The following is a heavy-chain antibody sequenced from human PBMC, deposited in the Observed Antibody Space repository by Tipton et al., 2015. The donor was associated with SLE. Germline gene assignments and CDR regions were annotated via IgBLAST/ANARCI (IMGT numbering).Heavy chain of an antibody. D-gene: IGHD3-10*01. CDR3: ARVPRRDFGSGPWGFDI. J-gene: IGHJ3*02. CDR2: IYTSGRT. Sequence: TLSLTCTVSGDSIRSYYWGWIRQPAGKGLEWIGRIYTSGRTDYNPSLKSRVAMSVDTSKNQFSLELTSVTAADTAMYYCARVPRRDFGSGPWGFDICGQGTKVTVSS. CDR1: GDSIRSYY. V-gene: IGHV4-4*07.